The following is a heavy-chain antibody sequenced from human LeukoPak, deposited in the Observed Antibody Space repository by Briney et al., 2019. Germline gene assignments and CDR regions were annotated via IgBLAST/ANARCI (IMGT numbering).Heavy chain of an antibody. V-gene: IGHV3-7*01. Sequence: GGSLRLSCVASGFTLGRNAMSWVRQAPGKGLEWVARLHPDGSERNYVGSVEGRFTVFGDNAKSSLFLQMHSLRVEDTAVYYCARGGYSFDYLGQGTLVTVSS. J-gene: IGHJ4*02. D-gene: IGHD5-12*01. CDR3: ARGGYSFDY. CDR2: LHPDGSER. CDR1: GFTLGRNA.